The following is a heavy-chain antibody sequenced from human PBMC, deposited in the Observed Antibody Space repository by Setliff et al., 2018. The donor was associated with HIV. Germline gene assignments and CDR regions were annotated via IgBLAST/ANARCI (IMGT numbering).Heavy chain of an antibody. CDR3: ARWCAAAGCYPAIYHFDS. D-gene: IGHD2-2*01. V-gene: IGHV1-3*04. J-gene: IGHJ4*02. CDR2: IDTDNGYR. Sequence: ASVKVSCKASGYTFSEYAIQWVRQAPGQRLEWMGRIDTDNGYRRYSPKLQGRVTITKDTSANTAYMELRGLGSEDTAVYYCARWCAAAGCYPAIYHFDSWGQGTLVTVSS. CDR1: GYTFSEYA.